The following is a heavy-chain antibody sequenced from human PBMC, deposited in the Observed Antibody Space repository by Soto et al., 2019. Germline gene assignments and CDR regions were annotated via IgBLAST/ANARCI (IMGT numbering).Heavy chain of an antibody. Sequence: QVQLVESGGGVVRPGRSLRLSCAASGFTFSNYDMHWVRQAPGKGLEWVAVIWYDGNNKYYADSVKGRFTISRDNSKNTLYLQLSSLRAEDTAVYYCATGGSRADYWGQGTLVTVSS. D-gene: IGHD2-2*01. J-gene: IGHJ4*02. CDR3: ATGGSRADY. CDR1: GFTFSNYD. V-gene: IGHV3-33*01. CDR2: IWYDGNNK.